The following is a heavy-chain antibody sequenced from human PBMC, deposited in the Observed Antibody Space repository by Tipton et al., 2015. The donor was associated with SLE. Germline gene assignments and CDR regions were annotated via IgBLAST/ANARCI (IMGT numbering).Heavy chain of an antibody. CDR1: GFTFSSYG. CDR3: ARDQYDSSGYPAFDI. V-gene: IGHV3-30*03. Sequence: SLRLSCAASGFTFSSYGMHWVRQAPGKGLEWVAVISYDGSNKYYADSVKGRFTISRDNSKNTLYLQMNSLRAEDTAVYYCARDQYDSSGYPAFDIWGQGTMVTVSS. D-gene: IGHD3-22*01. J-gene: IGHJ3*02. CDR2: ISYDGSNK.